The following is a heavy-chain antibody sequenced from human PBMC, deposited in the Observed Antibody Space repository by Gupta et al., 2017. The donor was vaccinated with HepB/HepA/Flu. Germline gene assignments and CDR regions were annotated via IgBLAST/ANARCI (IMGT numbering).Heavy chain of an antibody. J-gene: IGHJ4*02. CDR2: IYWDDHK. Sequence: QITMNESGPPLVKPTQTLTLTRTFSWLSLSISGVGVGWIRQPPGKALEWLALIYWDDHKRYSPSLKTRLTITKDTSKNQVVLTMTNMDPVDTATYYCAQPSRGVGRNWGQGTLVTDSS. V-gene: IGHV2-5*02. CDR3: AQPSRGVGRN. D-gene: IGHD2-8*01. CDR1: WLSLSISGVG.